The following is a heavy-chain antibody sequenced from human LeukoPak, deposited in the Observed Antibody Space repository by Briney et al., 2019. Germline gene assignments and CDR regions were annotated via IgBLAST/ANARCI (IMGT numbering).Heavy chain of an antibody. CDR1: GGPISSYY. V-gene: IGHV4-59*08. CDR3: ARALGHFDY. J-gene: IGHJ4*02. D-gene: IGHD7-27*01. Sequence: SETLSLTCTVSGGPISSYYWSWIRQPPGKGLEWIGYIYYSGSTNYNPSLKSRVTISVDTSKNQFSLKLSSVTAADTAVYYCARALGHFDYWGQGTLVTVSS. CDR2: IYYSGST.